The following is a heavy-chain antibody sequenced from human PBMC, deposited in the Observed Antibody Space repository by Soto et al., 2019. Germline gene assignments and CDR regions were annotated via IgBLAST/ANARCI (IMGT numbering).Heavy chain of an antibody. Sequence: TLSLTCSVSGYSISSGGYYWTWIRQRPGKGLEWIGYNYYDGSSGSTNYNPSLKSRLTISVDRSKNQFSLKLSSVTAADTAVYYCAAGGGLPRYYWGQGTLVTVS. CDR2: NYYDGSSGST. V-gene: IGHV4-31*03. D-gene: IGHD5-12*01. CDR1: GYSISSGGYY. CDR3: AAGGGLPRYY. J-gene: IGHJ4*02.